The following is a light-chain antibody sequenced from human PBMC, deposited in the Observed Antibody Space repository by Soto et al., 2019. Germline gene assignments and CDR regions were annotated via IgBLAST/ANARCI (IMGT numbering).Light chain of an antibody. J-gene: IGLJ1*01. CDR2: NVN. CDR3: CSYAGSYTYV. V-gene: IGLV2-11*01. Sequence: QSALIQPPSVSGSPGQSVTISYTGTSSDVGSYDYVSWYQQHPGTVPKPMIYNVNTQPSGVPDRFSGSKSGNTASLTISGLQAEDEADYYCCSYAGSYTYVFGTGTKVTVL. CDR1: SSDVGSYDY.